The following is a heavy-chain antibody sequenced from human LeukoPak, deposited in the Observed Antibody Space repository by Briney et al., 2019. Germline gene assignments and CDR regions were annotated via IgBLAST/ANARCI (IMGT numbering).Heavy chain of an antibody. Sequence: SETLSLTCAGYGESFSDYDWTWVRQSPGKGLEWIGEINHSGSTNYNPSLKSRVTISADTSKSQFSLKVTSVTAADTALYYCARVAHPSRNGYYLGYWGQGTLVTISS. CDR2: INHSGST. D-gene: IGHD5-12*01. CDR3: ARVAHPSRNGYYLGY. J-gene: IGHJ4*02. CDR1: GESFSDYD. V-gene: IGHV4-34*01.